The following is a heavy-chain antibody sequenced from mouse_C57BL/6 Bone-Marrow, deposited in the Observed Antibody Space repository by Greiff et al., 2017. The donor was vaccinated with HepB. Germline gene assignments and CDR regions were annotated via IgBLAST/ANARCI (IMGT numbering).Heavy chain of an antibody. CDR1: GFTFSSYA. CDR2: ISDGGSYT. V-gene: IGHV5-4*01. D-gene: IGHD1-1*01. J-gene: IGHJ3*01. CDR3: ARGYYYGSRAWFAY. Sequence: EVQLVESGGGLVKPGGSLKLSCAASGFTFSSYAMSWVRQTPEKRLEWVATISDGGSYTYYPDNVKGRFTISRDNAKNNLYLQMSHLKSEGTAMYYCARGYYYGSRAWFAYWGQGTLVTVSA.